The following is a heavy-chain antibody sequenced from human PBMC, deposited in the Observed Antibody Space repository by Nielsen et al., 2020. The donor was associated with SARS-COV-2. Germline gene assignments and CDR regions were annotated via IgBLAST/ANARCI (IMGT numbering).Heavy chain of an antibody. CDR1: GFTFSSSG. J-gene: IGHJ4*02. CDR2: ISYDGIYK. CDR3: AKVGDTDGYANEY. Sequence: GGSLRLSCTAPGFTFSSSGMHWVRQAPGKGLEWVAVISYDGIYKYHADSVKGRFTISRDNSENTLYLQMSSLRAEDTAMYYCAKVGDTDGYANEYWGQGTLVTVSS. D-gene: IGHD5-24*01. V-gene: IGHV3-30*18.